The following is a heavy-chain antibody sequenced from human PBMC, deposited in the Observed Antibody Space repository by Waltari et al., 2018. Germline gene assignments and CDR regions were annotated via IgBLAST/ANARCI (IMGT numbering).Heavy chain of an antibody. CDR3: ATSGSYYVPAFDI. V-gene: IGHV1-24*01. Sequence: QVQLVQSGAEVKKPGASVKVSCKVSGYTLTELSMHWERQAPGKGLEWMGGFDPEDGETINAPKFQGRVTRTEDTSTDTAYMELSSLRSEDTAVYYCATSGSYYVPAFDIWGQGTMVTVSS. D-gene: IGHD1-26*01. CDR1: GYTLTELS. J-gene: IGHJ3*02. CDR2: FDPEDGET.